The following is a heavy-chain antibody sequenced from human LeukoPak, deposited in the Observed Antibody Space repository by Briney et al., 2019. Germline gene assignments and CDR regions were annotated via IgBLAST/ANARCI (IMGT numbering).Heavy chain of an antibody. CDR1: GGSISSSSYY. Sequence: PSETLSLTCTVSGGSISSSSYYWGWIRQPPGKGLEWIENINYSGDTYYNPSLKSRVTISVDTSKNQFSLKLRSVTAADTAVYYCVRLLSATGNFDYWGQGILDAVSS. J-gene: IGHJ4*02. D-gene: IGHD1-1*01. V-gene: IGHV4-39*07. CDR2: INYSGDT. CDR3: VRLLSATGNFDY.